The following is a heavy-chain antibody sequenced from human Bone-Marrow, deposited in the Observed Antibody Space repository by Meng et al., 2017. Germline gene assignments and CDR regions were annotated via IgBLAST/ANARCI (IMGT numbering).Heavy chain of an antibody. Sequence: EGRVVGWVGGVVKPGGSLRLSCAASGFTFSSYSMNWVRQAPGKGLEWVSSISSSSSYIYYADSVKGRFTISRDNAKNSLYLQMNSLRAEDTAVYYCARGGEPFFFDYWGQGTLVTVSS. CDR3: ARGGEPFFFDY. V-gene: IGHV3-21*01. D-gene: IGHD4-17*01. CDR1: GFTFSSYS. CDR2: ISSSSSYI. J-gene: IGHJ4*02.